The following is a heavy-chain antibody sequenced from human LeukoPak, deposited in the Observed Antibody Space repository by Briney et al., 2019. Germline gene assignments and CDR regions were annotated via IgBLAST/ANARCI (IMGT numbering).Heavy chain of an antibody. CDR1: GGSFSTNSNY. J-gene: IGHJ5*02. Sequence: PSETLSLTCTVSGGSFSTNSNYWGWIRQPPGKGLEWIGRLYYSGSTYYNPSLKSRVSISVDTSKNQFSLKLSSVTAADTAVYYCARSSLLWLGRAVDPWGQGTLVTVSS. CDR3: ARSSLLWLGRAVDP. CDR2: LYYSGST. D-gene: IGHD3-10*01. V-gene: IGHV4-39*07.